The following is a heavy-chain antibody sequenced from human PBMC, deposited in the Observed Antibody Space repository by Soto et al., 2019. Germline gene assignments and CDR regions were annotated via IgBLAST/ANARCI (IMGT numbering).Heavy chain of an antibody. CDR2: INNDGSNT. Sequence: EVQLVESGGGLVQPGGSLRLSCAASGFTFSTYWMHWVRQPPGKGLVWVSRINNDGSNTAYADSVKGRFTISSDNAQSTLYLHMNSLSAEDTAVYYCARDPLIGTTDYGLDVWGQGTTVSVSS. V-gene: IGHV3-74*01. CDR3: ARDPLIGTTDYGLDV. J-gene: IGHJ6*02. D-gene: IGHD1-7*01. CDR1: GFTFSTYW.